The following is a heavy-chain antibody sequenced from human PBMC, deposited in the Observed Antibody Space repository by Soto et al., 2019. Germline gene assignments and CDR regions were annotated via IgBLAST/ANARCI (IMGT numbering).Heavy chain of an antibody. CDR2: IDYSGSS. Sequence: PSYTLSLTCTVSVDSIGSYYWSGGRQPPGQGLEWIEYIDYSGSSHYTPSLKSRVTISVDTSKNQFSLKLSSVTAADTAVYYGARGYCSGGSCYETGGFDPWGQGNLVTAS. CDR3: ARGYCSGGSCYETGGFDP. J-gene: IGHJ5*02. V-gene: IGHV4-59*01. CDR1: VDSIGSYY. D-gene: IGHD2-15*01.